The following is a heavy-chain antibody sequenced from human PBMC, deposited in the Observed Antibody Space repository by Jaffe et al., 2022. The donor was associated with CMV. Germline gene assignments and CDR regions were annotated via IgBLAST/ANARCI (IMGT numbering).Heavy chain of an antibody. CDR1: GGSVGDYY. V-gene: IGHV4-59*02. D-gene: IGHD1-20*01. Sequence: QVQLQESGPGLVKPSETLSLTCTVSGGSVGDYYWTWIRQFPGTGLEWIGNIYYDGTTNYNPSLKSRITISIDTSNNQFSLKLTSVTAADTAVYYCVRDYTWNYNYNGLDVWGQGTTVTVSS. CDR2: IYYDGTT. CDR3: VRDYTWNYNYNGLDV. J-gene: IGHJ6*02.